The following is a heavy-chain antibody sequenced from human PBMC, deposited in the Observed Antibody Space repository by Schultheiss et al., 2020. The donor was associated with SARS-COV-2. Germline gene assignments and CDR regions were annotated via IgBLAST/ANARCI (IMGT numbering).Heavy chain of an antibody. V-gene: IGHV3-30*04. CDR2: ISYDGSNK. Sequence: GGSLRLSCAASGFTFSSYAMHWVRQAPGKGLEWVAVISYDGSNKYYADSVKGRFTISRDNSKNTLYLQMNSLRAEDTAVYYCAKDGEVGTSWYFRPSWFDPWGQGTLVTVSS. CDR1: GFTFSSYA. J-gene: IGHJ5*02. CDR3: AKDGEVGTSWYFRPSWFDP. D-gene: IGHD6-13*01.